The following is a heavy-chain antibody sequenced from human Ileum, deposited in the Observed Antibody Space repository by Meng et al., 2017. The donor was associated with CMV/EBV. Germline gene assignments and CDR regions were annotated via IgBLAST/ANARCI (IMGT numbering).Heavy chain of an antibody. J-gene: IGHJ6*01. CDR3: AREQYTASRYAPTNYYFYGMGV. CDR2: IYWNGDK. V-gene: IGHV2-5*01. Sequence: SGPTLVKPTQTLTLTCTFSGFSLTTNAVGVGWIRQTPGKALEWLAHIYWNGDKRYSPSLKTRLTITKDTSKNEVVLKMSNMDLVDTATYYCAREQYTASRYAPTNYYFYGMGVWGQGTAVTVSS. D-gene: IGHD6-13*01. CDR1: GFSLTTNAVG.